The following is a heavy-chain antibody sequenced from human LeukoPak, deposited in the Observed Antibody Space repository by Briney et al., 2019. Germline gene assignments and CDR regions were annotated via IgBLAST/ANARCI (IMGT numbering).Heavy chain of an antibody. V-gene: IGHV3-30*18. CDR1: GFTYSSYG. J-gene: IGHJ4*02. CDR2: ISLDGSNK. D-gene: IGHD3-10*01. CDR3: AKDGEVSWFGPESY. Sequence: PGRSLRFSCAASGFTYSSYGMHRVRQAPGKGLEWVALISLDGSNKDYAESVKGRFTISRDSSKNTLYLQMNSLRAEDTAVYYCAKDGEVSWFGPESYWGQGTLVAVSS.